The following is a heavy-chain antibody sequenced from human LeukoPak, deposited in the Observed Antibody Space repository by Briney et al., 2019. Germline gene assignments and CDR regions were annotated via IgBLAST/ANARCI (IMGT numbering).Heavy chain of an antibody. D-gene: IGHD3-3*01. CDR1: GGTFSSYA. CDR3: ARDKRITIFGVVIQHDAFDI. CDR2: IIPIFGTA. J-gene: IGHJ3*02. Sequence: SVKVSCRASGGTFSSYAISWVRQAPGQGLEWMGGIIPIFGTANYAQKFQGRVTITADESTSTAYMELSSLRSEDTAVYYCARDKRITIFGVVIQHDAFDIWGQGTMVTVSS. V-gene: IGHV1-69*13.